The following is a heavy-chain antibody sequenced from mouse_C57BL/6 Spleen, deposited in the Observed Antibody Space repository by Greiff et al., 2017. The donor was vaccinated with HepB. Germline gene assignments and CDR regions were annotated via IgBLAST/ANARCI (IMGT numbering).Heavy chain of an antibody. V-gene: IGHV1-52*01. D-gene: IGHD2-4*01. Sequence: QVQLQQPGAELVRPGSSVKLSCKASGYTFTSYWMHWVKQRPIQGLEWIGNIDPSDSETHYNQKFKDKATLTVDKSSSTAYMQLSSLTSEDSAVYYCARGGYYDPHYYAMGYWGQGTSVTVSS. CDR3: ARGGYYDPHYYAMGY. J-gene: IGHJ4*01. CDR2: IDPSDSET. CDR1: GYTFTSYW.